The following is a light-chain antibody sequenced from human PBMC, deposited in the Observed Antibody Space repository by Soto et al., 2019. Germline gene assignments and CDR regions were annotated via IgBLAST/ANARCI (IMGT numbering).Light chain of an antibody. V-gene: IGKV1-33*01. CDR3: QQYDNLPLT. Sequence: DIQMTQSPSSLSASVGDRVTITCQASQDISNYLNWYQQKLGKAPKLLIYAASNLETGVPSRFSGSGSGTDFTFTISSLQPEDFATYYCQQYDNLPLTFGGATRVEIK. CDR1: QDISNY. J-gene: IGKJ4*01. CDR2: AAS.